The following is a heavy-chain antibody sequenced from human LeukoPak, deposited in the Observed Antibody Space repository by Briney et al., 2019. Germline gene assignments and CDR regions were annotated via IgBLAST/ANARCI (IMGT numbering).Heavy chain of an antibody. V-gene: IGHV3-30-3*01. CDR2: ISYDGSSK. J-gene: IGHJ3*02. CDR3: ARGSSGDAFDI. D-gene: IGHD1-26*01. Sequence: HPGGSLRLSCAASGFTFSSYAMHWVRQAPGKGLEWVAVISYDGSSKYYADSVKGRFTISRDNSKNTLYLQMNSLRAEDTAVYYCARGSSGDAFDIWGQGTMVTVSS. CDR1: GFTFSSYA.